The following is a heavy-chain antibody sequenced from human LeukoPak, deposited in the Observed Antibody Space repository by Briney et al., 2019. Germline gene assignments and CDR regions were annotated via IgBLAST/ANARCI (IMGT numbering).Heavy chain of an antibody. CDR3: ASSIYDTRGYYFDY. D-gene: IGHD3-22*01. CDR1: GGSVSSISYY. V-gene: IGHV4-39*01. Sequence: SETLSLTCTVSGGSVSSISYYWGWIRQPPGKGLEWIGSIYYSGSTYYNPSLKSRVAISVDTSENQFSLKLSSVTAADTAIYFCASSIYDTRGYYFDYWGPGTLVTVSS. CDR2: IYYSGST. J-gene: IGHJ4*02.